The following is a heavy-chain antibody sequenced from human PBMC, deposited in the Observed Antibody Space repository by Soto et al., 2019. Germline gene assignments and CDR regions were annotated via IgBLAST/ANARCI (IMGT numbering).Heavy chain of an antibody. Sequence: GGSLRLSCAASGFSLGSYGMHWVRQVPGKGLEWVSYINNNSGIVYYADSVKGRFTISRDNAKNSLYLQMNSLRVEDTAVYYCARDQGNNWDLDYWGQGTQVTV. D-gene: IGHD1-20*01. CDR3: ARDQGNNWDLDY. V-gene: IGHV3-48*01. CDR1: GFSLGSYG. CDR2: INNNSGIV. J-gene: IGHJ4*02.